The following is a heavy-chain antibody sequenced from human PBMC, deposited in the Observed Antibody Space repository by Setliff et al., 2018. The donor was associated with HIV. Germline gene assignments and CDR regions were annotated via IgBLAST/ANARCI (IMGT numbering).Heavy chain of an antibody. CDR3: PHKDNRGATIDY. V-gene: IGHV2-5*02. J-gene: IGHJ4*02. Sequence: SAPTLVNPTQPVTLTCTFSGFSLSTSGVGVGWFRQPPVKALEWLALIYWDDDKRYSPSLKSRLTITKDTSENQVVFTMTNIDPVDTATFYCPHKDNRGATIDYWGQGTLVTVSS. CDR1: GFSLSTSGVG. CDR2: IYWDDDK.